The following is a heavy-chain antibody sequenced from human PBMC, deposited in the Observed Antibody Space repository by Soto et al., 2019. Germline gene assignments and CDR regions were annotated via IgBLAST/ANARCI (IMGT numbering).Heavy chain of an antibody. CDR2: INPKFGDT. CDR1: GYTFTAYY. CDR3: ARNMDYYYGRGSGNGHGV. Sequence: QVQLVQAGAEVKEPGDSVRVSCEAAGYTFTAYYIHWVRQAPGEGLEWMGWINPKFGDTTYEQDFQGRVSMTRDMSISTVYMELSSLTSDDTAIYYCARNMDYYYGRGSGNGHGVWGQGTTVTVFS. V-gene: IGHV1-2*02. D-gene: IGHD3-10*02. J-gene: IGHJ6*02.